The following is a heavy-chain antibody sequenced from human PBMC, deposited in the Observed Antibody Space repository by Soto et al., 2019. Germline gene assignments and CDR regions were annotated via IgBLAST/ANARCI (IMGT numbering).Heavy chain of an antibody. J-gene: IGHJ4*02. Sequence: PGGSLRLSCAASGFTFSSYSMNWVRQAPGKGLEWVSSISSSSSYIYYADSVKGRFTISRDNAKNSLYLQMNSLRAEDTAVYYCARDSPGGRYYYDSSGYYYRGPGGLDYWGQGTLVTVSS. V-gene: IGHV3-21*01. CDR1: GFTFSSYS. CDR3: ARDSPGGRYYYDSSGYYYRGPGGLDY. CDR2: ISSSSSYI. D-gene: IGHD3-22*01.